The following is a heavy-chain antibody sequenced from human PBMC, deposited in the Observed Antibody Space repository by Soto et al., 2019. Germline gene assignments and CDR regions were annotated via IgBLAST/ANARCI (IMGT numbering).Heavy chain of an antibody. V-gene: IGHV3-33*01. D-gene: IGHD4-17*01. J-gene: IGHJ3*02. CDR3: ARGRGGSYGGNSAHFDI. CDR1: GFTFSGFG. Sequence: QVQLVESGGGVVQPGTSLRLSCEASGFTFSGFGMHWVRQAPGKGLEWVAVIWYDGSKKYYADCVKGRFTISRDNSKNALSLQMNSLRAEYTAVYYCARGRGGSYGGNSAHFDIWRQGTLVTVSS. CDR2: IWYDGSKK.